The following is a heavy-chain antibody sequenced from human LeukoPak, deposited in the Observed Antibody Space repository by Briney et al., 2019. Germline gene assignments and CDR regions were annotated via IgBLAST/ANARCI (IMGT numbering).Heavy chain of an antibody. J-gene: IGHJ4*02. D-gene: IGHD3-16*02. Sequence: SETLSLTCTVSGYSISSGYYWGWIRQPPGKGLEWIGSIYYSGSTHYNPSLKSRVTISVDTSKNQFSLKLSSVTAADTAVYYCARHLRLGELSLGRFDYWGQGTLVTVSS. V-gene: IGHV4-38-2*02. CDR3: ARHLRLGELSLGRFDY. CDR1: GYSISSGYY. CDR2: IYYSGST.